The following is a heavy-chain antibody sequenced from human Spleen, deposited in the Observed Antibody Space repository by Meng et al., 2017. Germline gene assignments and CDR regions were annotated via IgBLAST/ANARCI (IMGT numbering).Heavy chain of an antibody. J-gene: IGHJ5*02. CDR3: AKDSLPYYDVWSGYFSNPPKPNNWFDP. CDR1: GFTFSSYA. Sequence: GESLKISCAASGFTFSSYAMSWVRQAPGKGLEWVSAISGSGGSTYYADSVKGRFTISRDNSKNTLYLQMNSLSAEDTAVYSCAKDSLPYYDVWSGYFSNPPKPNNWFDPWGQGTLVTVSS. V-gene: IGHV3-23*01. D-gene: IGHD3-3*01. CDR2: ISGSGGST.